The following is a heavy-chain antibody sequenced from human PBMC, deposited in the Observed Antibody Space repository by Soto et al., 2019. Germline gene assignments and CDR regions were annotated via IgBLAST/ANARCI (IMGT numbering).Heavy chain of an antibody. Sequence: PSETLSLTCTVSGGSISSGGYYWSWIRQHPGTGLEWIGYIYYSGSTYYNPSLKSRVTISVDTSKNQFSLKLSSVTAADTAVYYCARDRYGSGSYPSLRSYGMDVWGQGTTVTVSS. V-gene: IGHV4-30-4*01. CDR2: IYYSGST. D-gene: IGHD3-10*01. J-gene: IGHJ6*02. CDR1: GGSISSGGYY. CDR3: ARDRYGSGSYPSLRSYGMDV.